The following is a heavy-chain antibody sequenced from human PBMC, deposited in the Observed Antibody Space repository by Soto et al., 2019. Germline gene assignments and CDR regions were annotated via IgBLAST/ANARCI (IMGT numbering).Heavy chain of an antibody. V-gene: IGHV3-30*18. D-gene: IGHD5-12*01. CDR3: AKEFLSGYDSPLYY. CDR1: GFTFSSYG. Sequence: QVQLVESGGGVVQPGRSLRLSCAASGFTFSSYGMHWVRQAPGKGLEWVAVISYDGSNKYYADSVKGRFTISRDNAKNTLNLQMNSLRAEDTAVYYCAKEFLSGYDSPLYYWGQGPRVTVSS. CDR2: ISYDGSNK. J-gene: IGHJ4*02.